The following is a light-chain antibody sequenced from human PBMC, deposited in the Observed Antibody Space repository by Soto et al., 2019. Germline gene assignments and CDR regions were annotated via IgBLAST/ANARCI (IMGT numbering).Light chain of an antibody. CDR1: NSDIGSYDL. Sequence: QSALTQPASVSGSPGQSITISCTGTNSDIGSYDLVSWYQQHPGKAPKLMIYEVSKRPSGFSNRFSGSKSGNTASLTISGLQAEDGADYYCCSYAGTSALVFGGGTKDTV. CDR2: EVS. CDR3: CSYAGTSALV. V-gene: IGLV2-23*02. J-gene: IGLJ2*01.